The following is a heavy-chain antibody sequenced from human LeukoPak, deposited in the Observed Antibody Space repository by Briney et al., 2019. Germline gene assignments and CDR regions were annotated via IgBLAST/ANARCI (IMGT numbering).Heavy chain of an antibody. CDR2: INHSGST. V-gene: IGHV4-34*01. Sequence: SETLSHTCAVYCGSFRCYYWSWIRQPPRKGPQRLGEINHSGSTNYNPSLKSRVTISVDTSKNQFSLKLSSVTAADTAVYYCARGFYSNDRNFDYWGQGTLVTVSS. J-gene: IGHJ4*02. CDR1: CGSFRCYY. D-gene: IGHD4-11*01. CDR3: ARGFYSNDRNFDY.